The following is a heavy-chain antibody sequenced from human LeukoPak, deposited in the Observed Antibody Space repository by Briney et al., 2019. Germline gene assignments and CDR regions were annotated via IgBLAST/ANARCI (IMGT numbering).Heavy chain of an antibody. CDR2: MYNSGSA. CDR3: ARGSISGTRIYYYYYLDV. J-gene: IGHJ6*03. D-gene: IGHD1-20*01. Sequence: SETLSLTCTVSGGSISSSSYYWGWIRQPPGKGLEWIGYMYNSGSANYNPSLKSRVTISVDTSKNQFSLKLNSVTAADTAVYFCARGSISGTRIYYYYYLDVWGKGTTVTISS. CDR1: GGSISSSSYY. V-gene: IGHV4-61*05.